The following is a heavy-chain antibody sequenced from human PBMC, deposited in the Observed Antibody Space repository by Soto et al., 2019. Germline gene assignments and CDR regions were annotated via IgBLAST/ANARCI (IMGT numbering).Heavy chain of an antibody. D-gene: IGHD2-21*01. CDR2: IYYSGTT. J-gene: IGHJ6*02. Sequence: QVQLQESGPGLVKPSQTLSLTCSVSGASISSGGYYWNWIRQHPGKGLEWIGYIYYSGTTYYNPSLKSRVTISVDTSKIQFSLKLSAVTAADTAVYYCAASCVGCGGFNYYGMDVWGQGTTVTVSS. CDR3: AASCVGCGGFNYYGMDV. V-gene: IGHV4-31*03. CDR1: GASISSGGYY.